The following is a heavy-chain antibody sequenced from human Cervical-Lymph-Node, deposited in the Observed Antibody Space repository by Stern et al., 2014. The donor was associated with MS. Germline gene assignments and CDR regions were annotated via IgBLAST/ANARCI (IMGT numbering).Heavy chain of an antibody. D-gene: IGHD5-18*01. CDR1: GYTFISYY. Sequence: QLVQSGTEVKTPGTSVKVSCEASGYTFISYYLHWVRQAPGQGLEWLGLLKPSDGSTTYAQKFQGRVAMTTDTSTNTAYMELFRLTSEDTAVYFCASYTAMVTLAHYYGMYIWGQGTTVTVSS. CDR3: ASYTAMVTLAHYYGMYI. J-gene: IGHJ6*02. V-gene: IGHV1-46*01. CDR2: LKPSDGST.